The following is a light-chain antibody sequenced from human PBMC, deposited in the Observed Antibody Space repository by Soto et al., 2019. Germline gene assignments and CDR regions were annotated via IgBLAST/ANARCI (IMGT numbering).Light chain of an antibody. J-gene: IGKJ1*01. CDR1: QGISNY. CDR3: QKYNSART. Sequence: DIQMTQSPSSLSASLLDRCTITCRASQGISNYLAWYQQKPGKVPKLLIYAASTLQSGVPSRFSGSGSGTDFTLTISSLQPEDVATYYCQKYNSARTFGQGTKVDIK. CDR2: AAS. V-gene: IGKV1-27*01.